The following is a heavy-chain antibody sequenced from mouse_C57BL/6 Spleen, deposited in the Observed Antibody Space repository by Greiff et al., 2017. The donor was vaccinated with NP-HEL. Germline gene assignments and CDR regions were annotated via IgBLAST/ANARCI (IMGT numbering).Heavy chain of an antibody. D-gene: IGHD1-1*01. Sequence: VQLKESGPGLVQPSQSLSITCTVSGFSLTSYGVHWVRQSPGKGLEWLGVIWSGGSTDYNAAFISRLSISKDNSKSQVFFKMNSLQADDTAIYYCARNFYGSSCYAMDYWGQGTSVTVSS. J-gene: IGHJ4*01. CDR1: GFSLTSYG. CDR2: IWSGGST. CDR3: ARNFYGSSCYAMDY. V-gene: IGHV2-2*01.